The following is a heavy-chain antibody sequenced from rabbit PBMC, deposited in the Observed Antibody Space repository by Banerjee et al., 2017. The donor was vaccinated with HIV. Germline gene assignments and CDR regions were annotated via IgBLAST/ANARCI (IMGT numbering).Heavy chain of an antibody. CDR2: IDPVFGST. Sequence: QEQLEESGGDLVKPEGSLTLTCTASGFSFSSSGWICWVRQAPGKGLEWIGYIDPVFGSTYYASWVNGRFTISSHNAQNTVDLQMNSLTAADTATYFCARVGAGYGYALNLWGPGTLVTVS. J-gene: IGHJ4*01. V-gene: IGHV1S45*01. CDR1: GFSFSSSGW. D-gene: IGHD6-1*01. CDR3: ARVGAGYGYALNL.